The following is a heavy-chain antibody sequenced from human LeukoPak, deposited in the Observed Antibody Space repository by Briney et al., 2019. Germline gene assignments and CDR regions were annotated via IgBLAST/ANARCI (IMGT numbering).Heavy chain of an antibody. J-gene: IGHJ5*02. D-gene: IGHD2-2*01. Sequence: SETLSLTCTVSGGSISSYYWSWIRQPPGKGLEWIGYIYYSGSTNYNPSLKSRVTISVDTSKNQFSLKLSSVTAADTAVYYCAIWRGLGYCSSTSCFRFDPWGQGALVTVSS. CDR1: GGSISSYY. CDR2: IYYSGST. CDR3: AIWRGLGYCSSTSCFRFDP. V-gene: IGHV4-59*01.